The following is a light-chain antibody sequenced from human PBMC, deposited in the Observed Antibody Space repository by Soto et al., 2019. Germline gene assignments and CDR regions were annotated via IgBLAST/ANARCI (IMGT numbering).Light chain of an antibody. CDR3: QQYNNWPPIT. CDR2: DAS. V-gene: IGKV3D-15*01. CDR1: QSVRTY. J-gene: IGKJ5*01. Sequence: ELVLTHSPVTLSFSPWERSPLSLRASQSVRTYLAWYQVKPGQAPRLLIYDASRRASGVPARFSGSGSGTEFTLTISSLQSEDFAVYYCQQYNNWPPITFGQGTRLEIK.